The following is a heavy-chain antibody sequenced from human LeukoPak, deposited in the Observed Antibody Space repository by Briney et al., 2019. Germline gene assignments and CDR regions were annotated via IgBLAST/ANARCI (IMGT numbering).Heavy chain of an antibody. CDR2: ITGNGGGS. D-gene: IGHD6-13*01. CDR3: AKGRGPGTVDWFDP. CDR1: GFTFSNYA. J-gene: IGHJ5*02. Sequence: GGSLRLSCVASGFTFSNYAMMWVRQAPGKGLEWISSITGNGGGSFYAASVRGRFTFFRDNSRDTLYLQMDSLRAEDTAIYYCAKGRGPGTVDWFDPWGQGTLATVSS. V-gene: IGHV3-23*01.